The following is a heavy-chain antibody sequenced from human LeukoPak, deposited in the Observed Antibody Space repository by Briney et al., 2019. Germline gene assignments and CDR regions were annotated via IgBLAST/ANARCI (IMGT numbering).Heavy chain of an antibody. Sequence: GGSLRLSCAASGFTFSSYVMSWVRQAPGKGLEWVSAISGSGGSTYYADSVKGRLTISRDNSKNTLYLQMNSLRAEDTAVYYCAKGLPGSGYYYFDCWGQGTLVTVSS. CDR1: GFTFSSYV. D-gene: IGHD3-3*01. V-gene: IGHV3-23*01. J-gene: IGHJ4*02. CDR2: ISGSGGST. CDR3: AKGLPGSGYYYFDC.